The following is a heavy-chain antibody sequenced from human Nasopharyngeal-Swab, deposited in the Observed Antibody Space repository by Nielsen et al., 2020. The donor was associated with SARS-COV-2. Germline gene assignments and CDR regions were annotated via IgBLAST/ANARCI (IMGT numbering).Heavy chain of an antibody. J-gene: IGHJ5*02. Sequence: WVRQAPGQGLEWMGRINPNSGGTNYAQKFQGRVTMTRDTSISTAYMELSRLRSDDTAVYYCAREVGFERWFDPWGQGTLVTVSS. CDR3: AREVGFERWFDP. D-gene: IGHD1-26*01. V-gene: IGHV1-2*06. CDR2: INPNSGGT.